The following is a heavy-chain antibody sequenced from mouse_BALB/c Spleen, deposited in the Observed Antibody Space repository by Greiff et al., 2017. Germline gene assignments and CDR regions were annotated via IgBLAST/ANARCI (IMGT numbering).Heavy chain of an antibody. V-gene: IGHV1-54*01. CDR2: INPGSGGT. CDR1: GYAFTNYL. Sequence: VKLMESGAELVRPGTSVKVSCKASGYAFTNYLIEWVKQRPGQGLEWIGVINPGSGGTNYNEKFKGKATLTADKSSSTAYMQLSSLTSDDSAVYFCARENYYYAMDYWGQGTSVTVSS. CDR3: ARENYYYAMDY. J-gene: IGHJ4*01.